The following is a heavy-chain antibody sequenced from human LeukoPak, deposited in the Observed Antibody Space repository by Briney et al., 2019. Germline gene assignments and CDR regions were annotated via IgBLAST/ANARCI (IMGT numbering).Heavy chain of an antibody. Sequence: VASVKVSCKASGYTFTGYYMHWVRQAPGQGLEWMGWINPNSGGTNYAQKFQGRVTMTRDTSISTAYMELSRLRSDDTAVYYCARDGNYYDSSGYYYWGQGTLVTVSS. CDR2: INPNSGGT. CDR3: ARDGNYYDSSGYYY. J-gene: IGHJ4*02. V-gene: IGHV1-2*02. D-gene: IGHD3-22*01. CDR1: GYTFTGYY.